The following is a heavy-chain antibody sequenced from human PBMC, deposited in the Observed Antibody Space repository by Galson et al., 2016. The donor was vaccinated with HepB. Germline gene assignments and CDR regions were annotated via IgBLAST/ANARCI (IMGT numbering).Heavy chain of an antibody. CDR2: IYYSGTT. CDR1: GGSFSGYY. CDR3: ARAPWDYYYGMDV. Sequence: TLSLTCAVYGGSFSGYYWSWIRQPPGKGLEWIGFIYYSGTTYYKSSLKSRLTISVDTSKNQFSLKRSSVTAADTAVYYCARAPWDYYYGMDVWGQGTTVTVSS. V-gene: IGHV4-30-4*08. D-gene: IGHD1-26*01. J-gene: IGHJ6*02.